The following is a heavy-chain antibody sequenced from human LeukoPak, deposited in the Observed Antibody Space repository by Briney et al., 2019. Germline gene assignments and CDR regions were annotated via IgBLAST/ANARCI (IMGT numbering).Heavy chain of an antibody. CDR1: GFIFDNYG. D-gene: IGHD6-19*01. CDR2: ISWDSGSI. Sequence: PGGSLRLSCAASGFIFDNYGMHWVRQAPGKGLEWVSGISWDSGSIDYADSVQGRFTISRDNGKKSLYLQMNSLRVEDTALYYCAKGEASSVWSGGFEMWGQGTMVTVSS. V-gene: IGHV3-9*01. J-gene: IGHJ3*02. CDR3: AKGEASSVWSGGFEM.